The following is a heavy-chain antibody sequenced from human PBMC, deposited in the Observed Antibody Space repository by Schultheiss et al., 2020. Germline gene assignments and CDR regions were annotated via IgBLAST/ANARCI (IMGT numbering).Heavy chain of an antibody. D-gene: IGHD3-22*01. Sequence: GGSLRLSCAASGFTFSNAWMSWVRQAPGKGLEWVGRIKSKTDGGTTDYAAPVKGRFTISRDDSKNTLYLQMNSLKTEDTAVYYCTTGVVKWLFRYFDYWGQGTLVTVSS. CDR2: IKSKTDGGTT. CDR1: GFTFSNAW. V-gene: IGHV3-15*01. J-gene: IGHJ4*02. CDR3: TTGVVKWLFRYFDY.